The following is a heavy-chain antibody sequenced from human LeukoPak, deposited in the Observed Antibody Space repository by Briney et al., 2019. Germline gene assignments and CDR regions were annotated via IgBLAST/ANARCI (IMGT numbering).Heavy chain of an antibody. CDR1: GFTFSAYA. D-gene: IGHD1-26*01. CDR3: ARAGIVGATGLDY. Sequence: GGSLRLSCEASGFTFSAYATTWVRQAPGKGLEWVSYISSSSSTIYYADSVKGRFTISRDNSKNTLYLQMNSLRAEDTAVYYCARAGIVGATGLDYWGQGTLVTVSS. CDR2: ISSSSSTI. J-gene: IGHJ4*02. V-gene: IGHV3-48*01.